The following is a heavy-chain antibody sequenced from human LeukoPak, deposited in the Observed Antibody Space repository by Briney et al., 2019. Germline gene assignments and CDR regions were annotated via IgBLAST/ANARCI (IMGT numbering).Heavy chain of an antibody. Sequence: ASVKVSCKAFGYTFTAYYLHWVRQAPGQGLEWMGWINPNSGGAKYAQKFQGRVTMTRDTSIRTAYMELGRLSCDDTAVDYCVRQPPYSPTSNIDSSGQGTLVTAS. J-gene: IGHJ4*02. CDR2: INPNSGGA. D-gene: IGHD1-14*01. CDR3: VRQPPYSPTSNIDS. V-gene: IGHV1-2*02. CDR1: GYTFTAYY.